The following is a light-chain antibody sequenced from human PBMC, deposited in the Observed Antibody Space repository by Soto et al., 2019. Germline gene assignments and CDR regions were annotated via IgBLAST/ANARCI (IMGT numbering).Light chain of an antibody. Sequence: EIVLTQSPGTLSLSPGERATLSCRASQSVSSSYLAWYQQKPGQAPRLLIYGASSRATGIPARFIGSGSVTDFTLTISSLETEEFAVYFGQQYGSSPVTFGKGTKVEIK. CDR2: GAS. CDR3: QQYGSSPVT. V-gene: IGKV3-20*01. CDR1: QSVSSSY. J-gene: IGKJ1*01.